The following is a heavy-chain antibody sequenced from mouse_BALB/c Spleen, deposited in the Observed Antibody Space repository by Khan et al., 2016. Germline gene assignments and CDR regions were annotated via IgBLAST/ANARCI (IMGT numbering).Heavy chain of an antibody. V-gene: IGHV3-2*02. D-gene: IGHD4-1*01. J-gene: IGHJ3*01. CDR3: ARSSNWDGFDY. CDR1: GYSITSDYA. Sequence: EVQLQESGPGLVKPSQSLSLTCTVTGYSITSDYAWNWIRQFPGNKVEWMGYINYSGSTSYNPSLKSRISLTRDTSKNQFFLHLTSVTTEDTATYYGARSSNWDGFDYWGQGTLVTVSA. CDR2: INYSGST.